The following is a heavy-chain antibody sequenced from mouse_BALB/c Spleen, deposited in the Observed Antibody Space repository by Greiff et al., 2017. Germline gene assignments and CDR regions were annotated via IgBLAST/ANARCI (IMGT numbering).Heavy chain of an antibody. V-gene: IGHV5-6-3*01. CDR1: GFTFSSYG. J-gene: IGHJ4*01. CDR2: INSNGGST. D-gene: IGHD4-1*01. Sequence: DVMLVESGGGLVQPGGSLKLSCAASGFTFSSYGMSWVRQTPDKRLELVATINSNGGSTYYPDSVKGRFTISRDNAKNTLYRQMSSLKSEDTAMYYCARGGNWGGYYAMDYWGQGTSVTVSS. CDR3: ARGGNWGGYYAMDY.